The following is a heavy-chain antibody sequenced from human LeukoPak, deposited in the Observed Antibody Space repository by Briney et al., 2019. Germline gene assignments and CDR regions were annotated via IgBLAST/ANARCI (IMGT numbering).Heavy chain of an antibody. CDR2: FDPEDGET. V-gene: IGHV1-24*01. D-gene: IGHD1-1*01. CDR1: GYTLTELS. J-gene: IGHJ6*03. CDR3: ATAPGTNYYMDV. Sequence: ASVKVSCKVSGYTLTELSMHWVRLAPGKGLEWMGGFDPEDGETIYAQKFQGRVTMTEDTSTDTAYMELSSLRSEDTAVYYCATAPGTNYYMDVWGKGTTVTVSS.